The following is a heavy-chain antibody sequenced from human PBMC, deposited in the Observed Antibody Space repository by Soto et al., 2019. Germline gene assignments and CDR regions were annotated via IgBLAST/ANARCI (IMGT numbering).Heavy chain of an antibody. CDR2: IFYLGSS. J-gene: IGHJ5*02. Sequence: SETLSLTCTFSVDSIISSDFCWGWVRQPPGKGLEWIGSIFYLGSSYYNPSLKSRVTMSVDTSKNQFSLRLRSVTAADTALYFCARHSLALRKNNWFDPWGQGIMVTVSS. CDR3: ARHSLALRKNNWFDP. V-gene: IGHV4-39*01. CDR1: VDSIISSDFC. D-gene: IGHD3-3*02.